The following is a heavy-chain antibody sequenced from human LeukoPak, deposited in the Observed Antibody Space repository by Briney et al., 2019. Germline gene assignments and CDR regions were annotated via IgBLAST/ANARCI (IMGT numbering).Heavy chain of an antibody. D-gene: IGHD3-9*01. CDR3: ARDRDWAFDY. V-gene: IGHV3-48*02. J-gene: IGHJ4*02. Sequence: PGGSLRLSCAASGFTFRLYSMNWVRQAPGKGVEWVSYIRSSDGAIAYADSVKGRFTISRDDAKKSLYLQMNSLRDEDTAVYYCARDRDWAFDYWGQGTLITVSS. CDR1: GFTFRLYS. CDR2: IRSSDGAI.